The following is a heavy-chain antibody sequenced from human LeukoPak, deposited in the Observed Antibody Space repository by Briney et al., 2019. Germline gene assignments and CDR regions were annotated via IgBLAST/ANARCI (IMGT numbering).Heavy chain of an antibody. J-gene: IGHJ4*02. D-gene: IGHD3-10*01. V-gene: IGHV4-39*01. CDR2: IYYSGSA. CDR1: GGSISSSSYY. Sequence: SETLSLTCTVSGGSISSSSYYWGWIRQPPGKGLEWFGSIYYSGSAYYNPSLKSRVTISVDTSKNQFSLKLTSVTAADTAVYYCARQNYYGSGNYPYYFDYWGQGTLVTVSS. CDR3: ARQNYYGSGNYPYYFDY.